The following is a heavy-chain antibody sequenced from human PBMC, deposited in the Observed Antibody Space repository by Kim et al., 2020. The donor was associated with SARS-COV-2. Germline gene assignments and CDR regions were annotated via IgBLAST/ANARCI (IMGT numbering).Heavy chain of an antibody. Sequence: GGSLRLSCAASGFTFSSYDMHWVRQAPGKGLEWVSAIGTAGDTYYPGSVKGRFTISRENAKNSLYLQMNSLRAGDTAVYYCARGGDTAMGTFDYWGQGTLVTVSS. V-gene: IGHV3-13*04. J-gene: IGHJ4*02. CDR2: IGTAGDT. D-gene: IGHD5-18*01. CDR3: ARGGDTAMGTFDY. CDR1: GFTFSSYD.